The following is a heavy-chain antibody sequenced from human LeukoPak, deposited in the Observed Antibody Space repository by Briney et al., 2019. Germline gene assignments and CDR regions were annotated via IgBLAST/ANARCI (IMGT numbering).Heavy chain of an antibody. Sequence: PSETLSLTCAVYGGSFSGYYWSWIRQPPGKGLEWIGEINHSGSTNYNPSLKSRVTISVDTPKNQFSLKLSSVTAADTAVYYCARRYYYGSGTFNWFDPWGQGTLVTVSS. CDR2: INHSGST. CDR3: ARRYYYGSGTFNWFDP. V-gene: IGHV4-34*01. J-gene: IGHJ5*02. D-gene: IGHD3-10*01. CDR1: GGSFSGYY.